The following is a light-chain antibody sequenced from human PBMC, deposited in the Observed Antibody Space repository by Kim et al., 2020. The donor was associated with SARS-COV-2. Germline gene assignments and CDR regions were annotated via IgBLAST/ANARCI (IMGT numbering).Light chain of an antibody. CDR1: SPNIGRNY. V-gene: IGLV1-47*01. CDR3: AAWDDSLSGWV. CDR2: RNN. Sequence: GQRGTISCSGSSPNIGRNYVYWYQQFPVTAPRLLTHRNNQRPSGVPDRLSGSKSGTSASLAISGLRSEDEADYYCAAWDDSLSGWVFGGGTQLTVL. J-gene: IGLJ3*02.